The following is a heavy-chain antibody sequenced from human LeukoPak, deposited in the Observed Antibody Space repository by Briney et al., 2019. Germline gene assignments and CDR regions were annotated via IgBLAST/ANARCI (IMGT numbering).Heavy chain of an antibody. CDR2: INPNSGGT. CDR1: GYTFTGYY. J-gene: IGHJ4*02. D-gene: IGHD2-21*02. Sequence: ASVKVSCTASGYTFTGYYMHWVRQAPGQGLEWMGWINPNSGGTNYAQKVQGRVTVTRDTSISTAYMELSRLRADDTAVYYCARVFGDSYALLDYWGQGTLVTVSS. V-gene: IGHV1-2*02. CDR3: ARVFGDSYALLDY.